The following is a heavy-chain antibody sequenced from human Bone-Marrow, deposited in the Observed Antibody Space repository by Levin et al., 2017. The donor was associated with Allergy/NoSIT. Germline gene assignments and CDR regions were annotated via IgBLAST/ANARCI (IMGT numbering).Heavy chain of an antibody. D-gene: IGHD5-18*01. Sequence: ASGPTLVKPTQTLTLTCTFSGFSLSTSGVGVSWIRQPPGKALEWLALIYWDDDLRYSPSLKSRLTITKDTSKNQVVLTLTNVDPVDTATYFCAHSQSLRPGLPGYNYGPFDFWGQGTLVIVSS. J-gene: IGHJ4*02. CDR2: IYWDDDL. V-gene: IGHV2-5*02. CDR3: AHSQSLRPGLPGYNYGPFDF. CDR1: GFSLSTSGVG.